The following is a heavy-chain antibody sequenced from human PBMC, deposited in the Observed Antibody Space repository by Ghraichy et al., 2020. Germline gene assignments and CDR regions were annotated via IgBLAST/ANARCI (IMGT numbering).Heavy chain of an antibody. CDR1: GFTFSSYS. V-gene: IGHV3-21*01. J-gene: IGHJ4*02. Sequence: GGSLRLSCAASGFTFSSYSMNWVRQAPGKGLEWVSSISSRSSYIYYADSVKGRFTISRDNAKNSLYLQMNSLRAEDTAVYYCARDFKYCSGGSCYDYWGQGTLVTVSS. D-gene: IGHD2-15*01. CDR2: ISSRSSYI. CDR3: ARDFKYCSGGSCYDY.